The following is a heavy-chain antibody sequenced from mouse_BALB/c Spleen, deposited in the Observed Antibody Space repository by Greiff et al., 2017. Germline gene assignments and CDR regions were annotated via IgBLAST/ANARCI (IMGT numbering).Heavy chain of an antibody. V-gene: IGHV5-9-3*01. CDR3: ARRGGGNWYFDV. J-gene: IGHJ1*01. CDR1: GFTFSSYA. Sequence: EVQRVESGGGLVKPGGSLKLSCAASGFTFSSYAMSWVRQTPAKRLEWVATISSGGSYTYYPDSVKGRFTISRDNAKNTLYLQMSSLRSEDTAMYYCARRGGGNWYFDVWGAGTTVTVSS. D-gene: IGHD1-1*02. CDR2: ISSGGSYT.